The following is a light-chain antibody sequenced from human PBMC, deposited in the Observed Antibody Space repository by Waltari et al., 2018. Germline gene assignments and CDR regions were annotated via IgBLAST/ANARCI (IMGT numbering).Light chain of an antibody. J-gene: IGLJ2*01. Sequence: QSALTQPASVSGSPGTSITFSCTGASSDGGGYNYVSWYQQQPGKAPRLMIYDVSLRPSGVSNRFSGSKSGNTASLTISGLQAEDEADYYCSSYSRTSTLVVFGGGTKLAVL. CDR3: SSYSRTSTLVV. CDR1: SSDGGGYNY. V-gene: IGLV2-14*03. CDR2: DVS.